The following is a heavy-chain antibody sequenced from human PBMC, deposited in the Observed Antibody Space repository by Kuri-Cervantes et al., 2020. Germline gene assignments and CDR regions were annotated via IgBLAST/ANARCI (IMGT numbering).Heavy chain of an antibody. V-gene: IGHV4-34*01. CDR1: GGSFSDYY. CDR2: INHSGST. D-gene: IGHD1-26*01. Sequence: SQTLSLTCAVYGGSFSDYYWSWIRQPPGMGLEWIGEINHSGSTSYNPSLKSRVTLSVDTSKNQFSLRLTSVTAADTAVYFCARGGGMLYFDYWGQGTLVTVSS. J-gene: IGHJ4*02. CDR3: ARGGGMLYFDY.